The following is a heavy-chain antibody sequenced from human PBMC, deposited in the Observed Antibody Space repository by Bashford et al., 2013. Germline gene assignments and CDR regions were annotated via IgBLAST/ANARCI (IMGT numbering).Heavy chain of an antibody. V-gene: IGHV3-7*05. Sequence: VRQAPGGLEWWQRKQDGSEEWYVDSVKGRFTISRDNSKNSVYLQMNSLRVEDTALYYCAKDLDYKTYGYYFDLWGQGTLVTVSS. CDR3: AKDLDYKTYGYYFDL. D-gene: IGHD4-11*01. CDR2: KQDGSEE. J-gene: IGHJ4*02.